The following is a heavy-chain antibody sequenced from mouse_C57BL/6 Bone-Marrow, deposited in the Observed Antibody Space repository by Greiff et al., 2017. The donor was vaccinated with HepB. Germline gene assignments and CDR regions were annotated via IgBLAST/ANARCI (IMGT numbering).Heavy chain of an antibody. J-gene: IGHJ1*03. CDR1: GFSLSTFGMG. D-gene: IGHD1-1*01. CDR2: IWWDDDK. V-gene: IGHV8-8*01. CDR3: ARIPKYDGSSPSDWYFDF. Sequence: QVTLKVCGPGILQPSQTLSLTCSFSGFSLSTFGMGVGWIRQPSGKGLEWLAHIWWDDDKYFNPVLKRRLTIFKDTSKNQVFLKIDNVDTADTATYYGARIPKYDGSSPSDWYFDFWGTGTTVTVSA.